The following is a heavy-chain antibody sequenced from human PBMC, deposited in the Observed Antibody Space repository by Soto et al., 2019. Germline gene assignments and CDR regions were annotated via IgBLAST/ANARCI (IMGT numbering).Heavy chain of an antibody. Sequence: ASVKVSCKASGYTFTSYAMHWVRQAPGQRLEWMGWINAGNGNTKYSQKFQGRVTITRDTSASTAYMELSSLRSEDTAVYYCARPPGYRSSATCWYTWFDPWAEATLVSVSS. D-gene: IGHD2-2*01. V-gene: IGHV1-3*01. CDR1: GYTFTSYA. J-gene: IGHJ5*02. CDR3: ARPPGYRSSATCWYTWFDP. CDR2: INAGNGNT.